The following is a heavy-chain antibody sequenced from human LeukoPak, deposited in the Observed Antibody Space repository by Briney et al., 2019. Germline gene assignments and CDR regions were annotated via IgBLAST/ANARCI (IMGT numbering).Heavy chain of an antibody. D-gene: IGHD2-2*01. Sequence: ASVKVSCKASGYTFTDYYMHWVRQAPGQGLEWMGWINPNTGGTIYAQKFQGRVIMTRDTSTSTANMELSRLRSDDTAVYYCAINERVVVVPAAIGGANWFAPWGQGTLLTVSS. V-gene: IGHV1-2*02. CDR1: GYTFTDYY. CDR2: INPNTGGT. J-gene: IGHJ5*02. CDR3: AINERVVVVPAAIGGANWFAP.